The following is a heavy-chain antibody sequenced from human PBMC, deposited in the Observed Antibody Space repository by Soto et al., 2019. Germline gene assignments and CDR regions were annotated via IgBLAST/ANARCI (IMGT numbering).Heavy chain of an antibody. J-gene: IGHJ5*02. Sequence: GGSLRLSCSASGFTFSMFSMQWLSQAPGKGLEYVSGISSNGDSTYYADSVKGRFTISRDNSKNTLYLQMSSLRAVDTAVYYCVHPRSTVQIPPTWGQGTLVTVYS. CDR3: VHPRSTVQIPPT. V-gene: IGHV3-64D*06. CDR2: ISSNGDST. D-gene: IGHD4-17*01. CDR1: GFTFSMFS.